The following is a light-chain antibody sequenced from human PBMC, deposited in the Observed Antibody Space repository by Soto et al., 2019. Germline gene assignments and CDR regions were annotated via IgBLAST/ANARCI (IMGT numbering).Light chain of an antibody. CDR2: STS. CDR3: QQYHYWPYT. J-gene: IGKJ2*01. CDR1: QSVGRL. V-gene: IGKV3-15*01. Sequence: MKSPATLSVSPGERVTLSCRASQSVGRLLACYQQKPGQAPRLLVYSTSTRATGIPARFSGSGSGTEFTLTISSLQSEDVAIYYCQQYHYWPYTFGQG.